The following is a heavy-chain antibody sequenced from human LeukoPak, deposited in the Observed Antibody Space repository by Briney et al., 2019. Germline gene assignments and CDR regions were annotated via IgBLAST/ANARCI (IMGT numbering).Heavy chain of an antibody. D-gene: IGHD3-10*01. V-gene: IGHV1-18*01. CDR2: MSAYNGNT. CDR1: GYTFTSYC. CDR3: ARFWELLCITDY. Sequence: AAVKVSCKSSGYTFTSYCISWVRQARGQGLEGMGWMSAYNGNTSYAQKLQCRVTMTTDTSTRTAYVERRSLRSDVTAVYYCARFWELLCITDYWGEGALVTVSS. J-gene: IGHJ4*02.